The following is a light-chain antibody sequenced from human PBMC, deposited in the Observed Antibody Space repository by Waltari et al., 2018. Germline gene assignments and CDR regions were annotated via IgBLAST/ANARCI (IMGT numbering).Light chain of an antibody. CDR3: QSYDNTGRGSVL. V-gene: IGLV1-40*01. CDR1: SSDIGSFGD. J-gene: IGLJ2*01. CDR2: DNP. Sequence: LTQPPSPYGAPGHRVPISCPGSSSDIGSFGDNWYQHRPVSVPRLLIYDNPHRPSGVPDRFSASKSDTSASLDIAVLQPYDEADYYCQSYDNTGRGSVLIGGGTRLTVL.